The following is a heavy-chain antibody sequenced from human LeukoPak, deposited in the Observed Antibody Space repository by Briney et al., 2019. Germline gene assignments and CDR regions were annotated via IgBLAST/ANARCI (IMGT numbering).Heavy chain of an antibody. CDR3: AKDMSSSSWSIYYYYYMDV. Sequence: HPGGSLRLSCAASGFTFSSYGMHWVRQAPGKGLEWVAVIWYDGSNKYYADSVKGRFTISRDNSKNMLYLQMNSLRAEDTAVYYYAKDMSSSSWSIYYYYYMDVWGKGTTVTVSS. D-gene: IGHD6-13*01. CDR1: GFTFSSYG. CDR2: IWYDGSNK. V-gene: IGHV3-33*06. J-gene: IGHJ6*03.